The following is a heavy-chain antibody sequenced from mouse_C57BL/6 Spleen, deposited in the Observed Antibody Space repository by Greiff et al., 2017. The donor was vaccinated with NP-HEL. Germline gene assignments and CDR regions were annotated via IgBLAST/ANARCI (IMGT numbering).Heavy chain of an antibody. CDR2: INPNNGGT. V-gene: IGHV1-18*01. Sequence: VQLQQSGPELVKPGASVKIPCKASGYTFPDYNMDWVKQSHGKSLEWIGDINPNNGGTIYNQKFKGKATLTVDKSSSTAYMELRSLTSEDTAVYYCARGAYYGSWYFGVWGTGTTVTVSS. J-gene: IGHJ1*03. CDR1: GYTFPDYN. D-gene: IGHD1-1*01. CDR3: ARGAYYGSWYFGV.